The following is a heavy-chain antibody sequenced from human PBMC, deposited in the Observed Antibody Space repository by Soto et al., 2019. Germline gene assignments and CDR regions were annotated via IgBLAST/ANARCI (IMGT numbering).Heavy chain of an antibody. CDR2: INPNSGGT. CDR1: GYTFTGYY. J-gene: IGHJ6*03. V-gene: IGHV1-2*04. CDR3: ARGRQSPPNKNLYYYYMDV. Sequence: GASVKVSCKASGYTFTGYYMHWVRQAPGQGLEWMGWINPNSGGTNYAQKFQGWVTMTRDTSISTAYMELSRLRSDDTAVYYCARGRQSPPNKNLYYYYMDVWGKGTTVTVSS.